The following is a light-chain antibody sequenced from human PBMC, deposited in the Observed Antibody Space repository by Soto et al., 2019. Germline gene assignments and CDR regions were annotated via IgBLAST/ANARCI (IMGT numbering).Light chain of an antibody. Sequence: DIQMNQSPSPLSASVGDRITITFRASQSINRWLAWYQKKPGKAPKLLIFDASSLESGVPSRFSGSGSGTEFTLTISSLQSDDFGTYYCHQYNSYSRTFGQGTMVDIK. CDR1: QSINRW. V-gene: IGKV1-5*01. CDR3: HQYNSYSRT. J-gene: IGKJ1*01. CDR2: DAS.